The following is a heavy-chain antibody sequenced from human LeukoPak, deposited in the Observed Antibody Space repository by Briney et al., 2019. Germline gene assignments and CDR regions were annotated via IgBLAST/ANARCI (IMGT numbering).Heavy chain of an antibody. CDR3: VRGSLGIYWYFDL. Sequence: PGGSLRLSCAASGFTFSSYEMNGVRQAPGKGLEWVSYISSSGSTIYYADSVKGRFTISRDNAKSSLYLQMNSLRVEDTALYYCVRGSLGIYWYFDLWGRGTLVTVSS. V-gene: IGHV3-48*03. CDR2: ISSSGSTI. CDR1: GFTFSSYE. J-gene: IGHJ2*01. D-gene: IGHD7-27*01.